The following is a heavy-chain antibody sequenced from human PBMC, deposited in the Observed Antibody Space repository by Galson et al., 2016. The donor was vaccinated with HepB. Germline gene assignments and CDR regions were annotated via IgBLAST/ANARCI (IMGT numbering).Heavy chain of an antibody. J-gene: IGHJ4*02. CDR3: ARLYGDVTLFDY. D-gene: IGHD4-17*01. CDR1: GFIFSSSW. V-gene: IGHV3-7*03. CDR2: IKPDGSGG. Sequence: SPRLPCAASGFIFSSSWLSCVRQAPGKGLEWVANIKPDGSGGYFLDSLKGRFTVSRDNAKNSLYLQMNSLRVDDTAVYYCARLYGDVTLFDYWGQGTLVTVSS.